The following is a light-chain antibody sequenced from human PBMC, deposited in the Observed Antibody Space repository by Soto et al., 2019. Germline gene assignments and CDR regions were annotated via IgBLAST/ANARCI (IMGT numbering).Light chain of an antibody. Sequence: DIQMTQSPSSLSAPVGDRVTISCRASQTIGTYVNWYQQKPGKAPNLLIFAASSFQSGVPSRFSGIGSGTDFTLTISSLQLEDVATYYCQQSYRTPYSCGQGTNLEI. CDR2: AAS. CDR1: QTIGTY. V-gene: IGKV1-39*01. CDR3: QQSYRTPYS. J-gene: IGKJ2*03.